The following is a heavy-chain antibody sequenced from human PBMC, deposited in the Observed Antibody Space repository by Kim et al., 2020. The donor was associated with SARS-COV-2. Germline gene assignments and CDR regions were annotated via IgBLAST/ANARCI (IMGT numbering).Heavy chain of an antibody. D-gene: IGHD1-7*01. V-gene: IGHV3-48*03. CDR2: ISSSGSTI. CDR1: GFTFSSYE. CDR3: AREGLELYISSSCYYFDY. Sequence: GGSLRLSCAASGFTFSSYEMNWVRQAPGKGLEWVSYISSSGSTIYYADSVKGRFTISRDNAKNSLYLQMNSLRAEDTAVYYCAREGLELYISSSCYYFDYWGQGTLVTVSS. J-gene: IGHJ4*02.